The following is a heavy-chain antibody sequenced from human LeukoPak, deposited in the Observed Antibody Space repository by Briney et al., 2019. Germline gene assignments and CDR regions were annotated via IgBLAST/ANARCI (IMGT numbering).Heavy chain of an antibody. J-gene: IGHJ4*02. Sequence: PGGSLRLSCAASGFTFSSYAMSWVRQAPGKGLEWVSAISGSGGSTYYADSVKGRFTISRDNSKNTLYLQMNSLRAEDTAAYYCAKYQQQLGSMFDYWGQGTLVTVSS. CDR1: GFTFSSYA. V-gene: IGHV3-23*01. CDR2: ISGSGGST. D-gene: IGHD6-13*01. CDR3: AKYQQQLGSMFDY.